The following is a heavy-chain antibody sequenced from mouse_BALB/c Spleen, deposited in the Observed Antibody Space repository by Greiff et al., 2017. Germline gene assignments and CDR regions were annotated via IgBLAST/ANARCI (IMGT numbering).Heavy chain of an antibody. Sequence: QVQLQQPGAELVRPGASVKLSCKASGYTFTSYWINWVKQRPGQGLEWIGNIYPSDSYTNYNQKFKDKATLTVDKSSSTAYMQLSSPTSEDSAVYYCTRDYYGYAMDYWGQGTSVTVSS. V-gene: IGHV1-69*02. D-gene: IGHD1-1*01. CDR2: IYPSDSYT. CDR3: TRDYYGYAMDY. CDR1: GYTFTSYW. J-gene: IGHJ4*01.